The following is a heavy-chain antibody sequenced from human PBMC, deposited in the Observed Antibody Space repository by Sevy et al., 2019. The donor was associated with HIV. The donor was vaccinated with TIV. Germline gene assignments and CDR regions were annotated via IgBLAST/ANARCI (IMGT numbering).Heavy chain of an antibody. CDR3: ARVGIAAAGTQGGNYYYYYYMDV. V-gene: IGHV3-48*02. CDR1: GFTFSSYS. Sequence: GGSLRLSCAASGFTFSSYSMNWVRQAPGKGLEWVSYISSSSSTIYYADSVKGRFTISRDNAKNSLYLQMNSLRDEDKAVYYCARVGIAAAGTQGGNYYYYYYMDVWGKGTTVTVSS. D-gene: IGHD6-13*01. J-gene: IGHJ6*03. CDR2: ISSSSSTI.